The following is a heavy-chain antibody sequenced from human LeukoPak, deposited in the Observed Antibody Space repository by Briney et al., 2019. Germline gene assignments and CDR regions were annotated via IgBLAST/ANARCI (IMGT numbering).Heavy chain of an antibody. J-gene: IGHJ4*02. CDR3: AKLIWSGYDTFDY. CDR1: GFTFRSHA. CDR2: IWYDGSNK. Sequence: GGSLRLSCVGSGFTFRSHAMSWVRQAPGKGLEWVAVIWYDGSNKYYADSVKGRFTISRDNAKNSLYLQMNSLRAEDTAVYYCAKLIWSGYDTFDYWGQGTLVTVSS. D-gene: IGHD3-3*01. V-gene: IGHV3-33*03.